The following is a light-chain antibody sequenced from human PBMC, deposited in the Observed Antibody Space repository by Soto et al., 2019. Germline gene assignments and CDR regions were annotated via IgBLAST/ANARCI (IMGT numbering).Light chain of an antibody. V-gene: IGKV1-5*01. Sequence: DIQMTQSPSTLSASVGDRVTITCRASQSISTWLAWYQQKPGKAPKLLIYDASSLQSGVPSRFSGHGSGTDFTLTISSLEPEDFAVYYCQQRSNWLTFGGGTKVEIK. J-gene: IGKJ4*01. CDR2: DAS. CDR3: QQRSNWLT. CDR1: QSISTW.